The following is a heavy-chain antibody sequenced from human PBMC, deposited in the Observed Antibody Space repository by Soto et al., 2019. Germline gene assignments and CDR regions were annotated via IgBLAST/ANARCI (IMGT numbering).Heavy chain of an antibody. V-gene: IGHV1-2*02. D-gene: IGHD6-19*01. CDR2: INPNSGGT. J-gene: IGHJ6*02. CDR1: GYTFTGYY. Sequence: ASVKVSCKASGYTFTGYYMHWVRQAPGQGLEWMGWINPNSGGTNYAQKFQGSVTMTRDTSISTAYMELSRLRSDDTAVYYCARELQVIAVAGSYGMDVWGQGTTVTVYS. CDR3: ARELQVIAVAGSYGMDV.